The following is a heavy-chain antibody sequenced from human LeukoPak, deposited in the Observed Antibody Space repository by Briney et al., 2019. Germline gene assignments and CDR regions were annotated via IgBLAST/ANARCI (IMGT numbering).Heavy chain of an antibody. CDR1: GGSFSGYY. J-gene: IGHJ4*02. D-gene: IGHD3-22*01. CDR3: ARVGYYAVFDY. Sequence: SETLSLTCAVYGGSFSGYYWSWIRQPPGKGLEWIGEINHSGSTNYNPSLKSRVTISVDTSKNQFSLKLSSVTAADTAVYYCARVGYYAVFDYWGQGTLDTVSS. CDR2: INHSGST. V-gene: IGHV4-34*01.